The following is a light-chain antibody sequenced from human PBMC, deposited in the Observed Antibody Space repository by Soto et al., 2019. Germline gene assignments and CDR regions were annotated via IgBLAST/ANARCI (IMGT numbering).Light chain of an antibody. J-gene: IGKJ1*01. CDR3: KQRSNWPRT. Sequence: EIVLTQSPATLSLSPGERATLSCRASQSVSSYLAWYQQKPGQAPRLLIYGAYTRATGIPARFSGSGSGTDFTLIIRSLEPEDFAVYYCKQRSNWPRTFGQGTKVDIK. V-gene: IGKV3-11*01. CDR1: QSVSSY. CDR2: GAY.